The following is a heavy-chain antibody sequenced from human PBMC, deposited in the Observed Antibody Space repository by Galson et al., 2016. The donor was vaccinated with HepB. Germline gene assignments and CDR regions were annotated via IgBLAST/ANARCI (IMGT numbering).Heavy chain of an antibody. Sequence: TLSLTCSVSGDSLRSVSHHWSWVRQPAGKGPEWVGRVHTSGPTSYNPSLQSRVTISVDPSKNQFSLTLNSVTASDPAMYYCATLGLYSSSSADYWGQGTLVTVSS. V-gene: IGHV4-61*02. CDR1: GDSLRSVSHH. D-gene: IGHD6-6*01. CDR2: VHTSGPT. J-gene: IGHJ4*02. CDR3: ATLGLYSSSSADY.